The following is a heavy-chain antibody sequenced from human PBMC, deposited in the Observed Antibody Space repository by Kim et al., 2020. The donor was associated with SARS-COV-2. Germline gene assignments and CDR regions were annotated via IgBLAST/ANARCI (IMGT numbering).Heavy chain of an antibody. CDR3: ARGSVIPGASTGY. Sequence: GGSLRLSCAASGFTFSSYWMSWVRQAPGKGLELVANIKQDGSEKYFVDSVKGRFTISRDNAKNSLYLQMNNLRDDDTAMYYCARGSVIPGASTGYWGQGTLVTLSS. CDR2: IKQDGSEK. V-gene: IGHV3-7*03. J-gene: IGHJ4*02. D-gene: IGHD7-27*01. CDR1: GFTFSSYW.